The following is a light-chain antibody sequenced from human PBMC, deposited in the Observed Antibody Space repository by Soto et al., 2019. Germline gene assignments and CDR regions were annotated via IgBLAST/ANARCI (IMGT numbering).Light chain of an antibody. CDR1: QSVSSY. J-gene: IGKJ1*01. CDR3: QQRSNWPWT. V-gene: IGKV3-11*01. Sequence: EIVLTQSPGTLSLSPGERATLSCRASQSVSSYLAWYQRKPGQAPRLLIYDASNRATGIPARFSGSGSGTDFTLTISSLEPEDFAVYYCQQRSNWPWTFGQGTKV. CDR2: DAS.